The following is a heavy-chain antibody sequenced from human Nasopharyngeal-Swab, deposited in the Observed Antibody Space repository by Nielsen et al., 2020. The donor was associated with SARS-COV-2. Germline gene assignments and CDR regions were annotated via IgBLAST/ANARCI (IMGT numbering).Heavy chain of an antibody. D-gene: IGHD3-3*01. Sequence: SETLSLTCTVSGYSISSGYYWGWIRQPPGKGLEWIGYIYYSGSTNYNPSLKSRVTISVDTSKNQFSLKLSSVTAADTAVYYCARSNYDFWSGYYSLGWFDPWGQGTLVTVSS. CDR1: GYSISSGYY. J-gene: IGHJ5*02. CDR3: ARSNYDFWSGYYSLGWFDP. V-gene: IGHV4-61*01. CDR2: IYYSGST.